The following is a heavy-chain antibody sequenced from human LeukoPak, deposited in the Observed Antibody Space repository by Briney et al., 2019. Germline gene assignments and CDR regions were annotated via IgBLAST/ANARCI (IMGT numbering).Heavy chain of an antibody. Sequence: ASVKVSCKASGYTFTGYYMHWVRQAPGQGLEWMGRINPNSGGTNYAQKFQGRVTMTRDTFISTAYMELSRLRSDDTAVYYCARELSGFYYDSSGSFDYWGQGTLVTVSS. CDR1: GYTFTGYY. J-gene: IGHJ4*02. CDR2: INPNSGGT. CDR3: ARELSGFYYDSSGSFDY. V-gene: IGHV1-2*06. D-gene: IGHD3-22*01.